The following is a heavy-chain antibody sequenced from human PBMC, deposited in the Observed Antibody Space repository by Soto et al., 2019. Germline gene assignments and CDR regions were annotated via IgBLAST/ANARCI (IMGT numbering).Heavy chain of an antibody. Sequence: PGGSLRLSCAASGFTFSSYAMSWVRQAPGKGLEWVSAISGSGGSTYYADSVKGRFTISRDNSKNTLYLQMNSLGAEDTAVYYCAKDKRSITIFGVVNYGMDVWGQGTTVTVSS. CDR3: AKDKRSITIFGVVNYGMDV. D-gene: IGHD3-3*01. V-gene: IGHV3-23*01. J-gene: IGHJ6*02. CDR2: ISGSGGST. CDR1: GFTFSSYA.